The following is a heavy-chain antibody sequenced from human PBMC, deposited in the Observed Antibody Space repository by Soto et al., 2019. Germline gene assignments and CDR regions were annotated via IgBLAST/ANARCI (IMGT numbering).Heavy chain of an antibody. CDR3: ARGGRDSSSWYFDY. D-gene: IGHD6-13*01. V-gene: IGHV4-59*01. CDR2: IYYSGST. CDR1: GGSISSYY. Sequence: QVQLQESGPGLMKPSETLSLTCTVSGGSISSYYWSWIRQPPGKGLEWIGYIYYSGSTNYNPSLKSRVTISVDTSKNQFSLRLSSVTAADTAVYYCARGGRDSSSWYFDYWGQGTLVTVSS. J-gene: IGHJ4*02.